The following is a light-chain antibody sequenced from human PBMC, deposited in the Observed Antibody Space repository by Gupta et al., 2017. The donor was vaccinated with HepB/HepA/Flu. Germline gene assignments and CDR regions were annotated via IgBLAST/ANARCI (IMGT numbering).Light chain of an antibody. CDR2: ANN. J-gene: IGLJ2*01. V-gene: IGLV1-44*01. Sequence: QSVLTQPPPASGTPGQRVTISCSGSGPNIGSNTVIWYQPLPGTAPELLIYANNQRPTGVPDRFSGSKSGTSASLAISGLQSEDEADYYCAAGDDSLNGLLFGGGTKVAVL. CDR1: GPNIGSNT. CDR3: AAGDDSLNGLL.